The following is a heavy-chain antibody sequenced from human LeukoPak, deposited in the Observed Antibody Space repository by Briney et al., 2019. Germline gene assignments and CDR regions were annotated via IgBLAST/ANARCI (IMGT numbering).Heavy chain of an antibody. CDR3: AKDISGDDSSGYDY. Sequence: PGGSLRLSCEASGLTFGDYTMHWVRQAPGKGLEWVSLISRNGAATKYADSVRGRFTVSRDNSKNSLFLQMNSLRAEDTALYYCAKDISGDDSSGYDYWGQGTLVTVSS. CDR2: ISRNGAAT. V-gene: IGHV3-43*01. D-gene: IGHD3-22*01. J-gene: IGHJ4*02. CDR1: GLTFGDYT.